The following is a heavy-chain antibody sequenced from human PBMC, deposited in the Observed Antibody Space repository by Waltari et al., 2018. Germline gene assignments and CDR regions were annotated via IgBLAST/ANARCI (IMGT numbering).Heavy chain of an antibody. CDR2: IYGGDSDT. CDR1: GYSFRDYW. Sequence: EVQLVQSGAEVKKPGESLKTSCQGSGYSFRDYWIAWVRQKLGKGPEWMGIIYGGDSDTRSSPSFQGQVTISADKSINTAYLQWSRLMASDNAMYYCARPWNSGWYYSGMDVWGQGTSVTVSS. CDR3: ARPWNSGWYYSGMDV. V-gene: IGHV5-51*01. D-gene: IGHD6-19*01. J-gene: IGHJ6*02.